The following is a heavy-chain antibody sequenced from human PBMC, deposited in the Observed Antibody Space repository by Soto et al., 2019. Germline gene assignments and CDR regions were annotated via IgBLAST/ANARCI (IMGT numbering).Heavy chain of an antibody. CDR3: ARDRHGMDV. J-gene: IGHJ6*02. CDR1: GFTFSDYD. CDR2: IGIAGET. Sequence: DVQLGESGGTLVQPGGSLRLSCAASGFTFSDYDMHWVRQATGKGLECVSGIGIAGETYYSGSVKGRFTIYRENAKNSLYFQINSLRAGDTAVYHCARDRHGMDVWGQGTTVTVSS. V-gene: IGHV3-13*01.